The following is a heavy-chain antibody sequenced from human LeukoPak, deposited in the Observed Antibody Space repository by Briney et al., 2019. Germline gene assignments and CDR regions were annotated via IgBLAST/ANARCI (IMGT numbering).Heavy chain of an antibody. J-gene: IGHJ4*02. Sequence: HWASVKISCKASGYTFTSYYMHWVRQAPGQGLEWMGIINPSGGSTSYAQKFQGRVTITADESTSTAYMELSSLRSEDTAVYYCAGEYDSSGYYYRDYWGQGTLVTVSS. CDR2: INPSGGST. V-gene: IGHV1-46*01. CDR3: AGEYDSSGYYYRDY. D-gene: IGHD3-22*01. CDR1: GYTFTSYY.